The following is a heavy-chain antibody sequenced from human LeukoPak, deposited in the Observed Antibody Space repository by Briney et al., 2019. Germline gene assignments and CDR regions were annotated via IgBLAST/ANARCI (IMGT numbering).Heavy chain of an antibody. CDR2: INHSGST. CDR1: GGSISSSSYY. J-gene: IGHJ4*02. D-gene: IGHD3-16*02. V-gene: IGHV4-39*07. CDR3: ARAGRVWGSYRPIDY. Sequence: SETLSLTCTVSGGSISSSSYYWGWIRQPPGKGLEWIGEINHSGSTNYNPSLKSRVTISVDTSKNQYSLKLSSVTAADTAVYYCARAGRVWGSYRPIDYWGQGTLVTVSS.